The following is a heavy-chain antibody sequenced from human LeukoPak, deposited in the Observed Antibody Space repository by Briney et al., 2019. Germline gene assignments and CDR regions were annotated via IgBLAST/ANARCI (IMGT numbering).Heavy chain of an antibody. CDR2: IDYSENS. D-gene: IGHD1-20*01. V-gene: IGHV4-39*01. CDR1: GDSIRSTSEC. CDR3: ARLQNTGISGRGLMDV. J-gene: IGHJ6*03. Sequence: PSETLSLTCIISGDSIRSTSECGWGWIRQSPGKGLDWSGSIDYSENSHYKPSLNGRVPMSVDTSKTQFSLRLSSVTASDTAVYYCARLQNTGISGRGLMDVWGKGTKVIVSS.